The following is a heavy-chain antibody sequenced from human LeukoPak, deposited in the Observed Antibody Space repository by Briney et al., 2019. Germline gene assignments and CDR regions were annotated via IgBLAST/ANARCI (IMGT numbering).Heavy chain of an antibody. D-gene: IGHD2-2*01. Sequence: ASVKVSCKASGGTFSSYAISWVRQAPGQGLELMGGIIPIFGTANYAQKFQGRVTITADESTSTAYMELSSLRSEDTAVYYCAREREVVPAAKVWFDPWGQGTLVTVSS. V-gene: IGHV1-69*13. CDR3: AREREVVPAAKVWFDP. J-gene: IGHJ5*02. CDR1: GGTFSSYA. CDR2: IIPIFGTA.